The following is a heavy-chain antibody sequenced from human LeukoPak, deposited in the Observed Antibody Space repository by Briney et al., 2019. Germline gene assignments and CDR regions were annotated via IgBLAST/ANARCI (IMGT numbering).Heavy chain of an antibody. Sequence: PETLPLTCTVSGGSISSYYWSWIRQPPGKGLEWIGYIYYSGSTNYNPSLKSRVTISVDTSKNQFSLKLSSVTAADTAVYYCARYDSSGYYPQFDYWGQGTLVTVSS. CDR3: ARYDSSGYYPQFDY. D-gene: IGHD3-22*01. J-gene: IGHJ4*02. CDR1: GGSISSYY. CDR2: IYYSGST. V-gene: IGHV4-59*01.